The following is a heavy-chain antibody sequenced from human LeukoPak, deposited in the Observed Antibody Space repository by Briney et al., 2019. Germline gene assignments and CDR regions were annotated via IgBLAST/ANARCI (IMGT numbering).Heavy chain of an antibody. D-gene: IGHD6-19*01. V-gene: IGHV4-59*11. J-gene: IGHJ4*02. CDR1: GGSISSHY. CDR3: ARGGWSLDY. Sequence: PSETLSLTCTVSGGSISSHYWSWIRQPPGKGLEWVGYIHYSGNTNYNPSLKSRITIPVDTSKNQFSLKLSSVTAADTAVYYCARGGWSLDYWGQGTLVTVSS. CDR2: IHYSGNT.